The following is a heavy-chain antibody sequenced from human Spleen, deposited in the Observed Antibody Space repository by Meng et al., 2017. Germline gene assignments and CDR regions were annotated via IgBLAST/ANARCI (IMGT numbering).Heavy chain of an antibody. D-gene: IGHD1-26*01. CDR2: IHHSGSA. Sequence: QVQLQESGPGLVEPSQTLSLTCTVSGGSMSSGNYYWSWIRQPPGKGLEWIGYIHHSGSAYYNPSFKSRVTISLEKSKNQFSLKLSSVTAADTAVYYCAREASGTYYYWGQGTLVTVSS. J-gene: IGHJ4*02. CDR1: GGSMSSGNYY. CDR3: AREASGTYYY. V-gene: IGHV4-30-4*01.